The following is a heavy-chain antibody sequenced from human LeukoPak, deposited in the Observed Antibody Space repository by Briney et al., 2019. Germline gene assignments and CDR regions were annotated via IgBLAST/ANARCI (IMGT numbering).Heavy chain of an antibody. D-gene: IGHD3-10*01. CDR3: ARVFGVRGVIGRFDP. CDR2: IYHSGST. Sequence: LSLTCAVSGGSISSGGYSWSWIRQPPGKGLEWIGYIYHSGSTYYNPSLKSRVTISVDRSKNQFSLKLSSVTAADTAVYYCARVFGVRGVIGRFDPWGQGTLVTVSS. V-gene: IGHV4-30-2*01. CDR1: GGSISSGGYS. J-gene: IGHJ5*02.